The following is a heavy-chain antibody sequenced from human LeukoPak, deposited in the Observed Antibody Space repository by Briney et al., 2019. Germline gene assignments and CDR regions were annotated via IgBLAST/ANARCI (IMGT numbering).Heavy chain of an antibody. CDR1: GYTFTGYY. D-gene: IGHD3-9*01. CDR3: ARGLRYFAWSWVGQYYFDY. J-gene: IGHJ4*02. CDR2: INPNSGGT. Sequence: ASVKVSCKASGYTFTGYYIYWVRQAPGQGLEWMGWINPNSGGTNYAQKFQGRVTMTRDTSISTAYMELSRLRSDDTAVYYCARGLRYFAWSWVGQYYFDYWGQGTLVTVSS. V-gene: IGHV1-2*02.